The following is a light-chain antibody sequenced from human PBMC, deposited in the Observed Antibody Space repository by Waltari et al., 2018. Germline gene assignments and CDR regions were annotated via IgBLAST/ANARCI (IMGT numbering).Light chain of an antibody. Sequence: SYELTQPPSVSVSPGQTASITCYGDKLGDKYACWYQQKPGQSPVLVIYQDSKRPSGIPERFSGSNSGNTATLTISGTQAMDEADYYCQAWDSSTHAVFGGGTQLTVL. V-gene: IGLV3-1*01. CDR3: QAWDSSTHAV. J-gene: IGLJ7*01. CDR1: KLGDKY. CDR2: QDS.